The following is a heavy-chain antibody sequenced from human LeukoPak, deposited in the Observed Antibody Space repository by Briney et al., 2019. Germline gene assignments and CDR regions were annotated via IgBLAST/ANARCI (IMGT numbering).Heavy chain of an antibody. Sequence: GGSLRLSCAASGFTFSSYWMNWVRQSPGKGLEWVANIKQDGSEKYYVDSVKGRSTISRDNAKNSLYLQMNSLRAEDTAVYYCARDDAYGMDVWGQGTTVTVSS. J-gene: IGHJ6*02. CDR3: ARDDAYGMDV. V-gene: IGHV3-7*01. CDR1: GFTFSSYW. CDR2: IKQDGSEK.